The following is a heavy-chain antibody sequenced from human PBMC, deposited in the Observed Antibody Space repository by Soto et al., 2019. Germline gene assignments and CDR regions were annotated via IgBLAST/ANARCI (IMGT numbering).Heavy chain of an antibody. CDR1: GGSISSGDYY. CDR3: ASYDSSGNAAYYFDY. D-gene: IGHD3-22*01. Sequence: QVQLQESGPGLVKPSQTLSLTCTVSGGSISSGDYYWSWIRQPPGKGLEWIGYIYYSGSTYYNPSLKSRVTIAVDTSKSQFSLKLSSVTAADTAVYYCASYDSSGNAAYYFDYWGQGTLVTVSS. V-gene: IGHV4-30-4*01. CDR2: IYYSGST. J-gene: IGHJ4*02.